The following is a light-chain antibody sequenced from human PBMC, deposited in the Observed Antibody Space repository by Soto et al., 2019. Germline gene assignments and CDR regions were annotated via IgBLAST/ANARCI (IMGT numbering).Light chain of an antibody. V-gene: IGKV3-20*01. Sequence: EIVLTQSPGTLSLSPGERATLSCRASQSVSSTFLAWYQQKPGQAPRVLTYGASTRATGIPDRFSGSGSGTEFTLTISRLEPEDFAVYYWQQYDSSRTFGQGTKVEMK. CDR3: QQYDSSRT. CDR1: QSVSSTF. CDR2: GAS. J-gene: IGKJ1*01.